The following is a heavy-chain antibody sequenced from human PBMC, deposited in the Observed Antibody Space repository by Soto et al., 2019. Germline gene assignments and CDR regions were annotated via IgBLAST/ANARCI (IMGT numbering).Heavy chain of an antibody. CDR3: ARGGGSTVTTGYYYGMDV. D-gene: IGHD4-17*01. Sequence: ASVKVSCKASGYTFTSYYMHWVRQAPGQGLEWMGIINPSGGSTSYAQKFQGRVTMTRDTSTSTVYMELSSLRSEDTAVYYCARGGGSTVTTGYYYGMDVWGQGTTVTVSS. CDR2: INPSGGST. CDR1: GYTFTSYY. V-gene: IGHV1-46*01. J-gene: IGHJ6*02.